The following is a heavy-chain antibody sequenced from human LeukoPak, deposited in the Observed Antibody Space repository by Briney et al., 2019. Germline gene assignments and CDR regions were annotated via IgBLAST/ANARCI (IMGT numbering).Heavy chain of an antibody. V-gene: IGHV4-38-2*02. D-gene: IGHD3-3*01. CDR1: GMSITSRHY. CDR3: ARSGITIFAGYYHYMDV. Sequence: NPSETLSLTCSVSGMSITSRHYWGWIRQPPGKGLEWIGSTSHSDSPYYNPSLESRVTISLDTSRNQFSLKLTSVTAADTAVYYCARSGITIFAGYYHYMDVWGKGTTVTVSS. J-gene: IGHJ6*03. CDR2: TSHSDSP.